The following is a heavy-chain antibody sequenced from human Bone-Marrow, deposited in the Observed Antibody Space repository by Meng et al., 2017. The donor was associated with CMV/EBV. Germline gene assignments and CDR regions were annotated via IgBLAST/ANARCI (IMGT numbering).Heavy chain of an antibody. Sequence: SETLSLTCTVSGGSISSYYWSWIRQPPGKGLEWIGEINHSGSTNYNPSLKSRVTISVDTSKNQFSLKLSSVTAADTAVYYCARGAMVTRYWGQGTLVTVPS. J-gene: IGHJ4*02. CDR1: GGSISSYY. D-gene: IGHD5-18*01. V-gene: IGHV4-34*01. CDR2: INHSGST. CDR3: ARGAMVTRY.